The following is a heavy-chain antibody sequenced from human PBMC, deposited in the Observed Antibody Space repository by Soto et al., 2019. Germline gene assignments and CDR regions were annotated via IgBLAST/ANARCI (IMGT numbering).Heavy chain of an antibody. CDR1: CVSISNSSYY. Sequence: SETLSLTCTFSCVSISNSSYYWGWIRRPPGKGLEWIGTIYYSGITYYNPSLRSRVTISVDTSKNQFSLKLTSVTAADTAVYYCARHGSNWGQGTLVTVPS. V-gene: IGHV4-39*01. CDR2: IYYSGIT. CDR3: ARHGSN. J-gene: IGHJ4*02.